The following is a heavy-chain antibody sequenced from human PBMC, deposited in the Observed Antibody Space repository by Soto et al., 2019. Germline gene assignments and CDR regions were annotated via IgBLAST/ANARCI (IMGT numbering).Heavy chain of an antibody. V-gene: IGHV4-34*01. Sequence: QVQLQQWGAGLLKPSETLSLTCAVYGGSFSGYYWSWIRQPPGKGLEWIGEINHSGSTNYNPSLKSRVTISVDTSKNQFSLKLSSVTAADTAVYYCARGPRLVWFDPWGQGTLVTVSS. CDR2: INHSGST. CDR1: GGSFSGYY. CDR3: ARGPRLVWFDP. J-gene: IGHJ5*02.